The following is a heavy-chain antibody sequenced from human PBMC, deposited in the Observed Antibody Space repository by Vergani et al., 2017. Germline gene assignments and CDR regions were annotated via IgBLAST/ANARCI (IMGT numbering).Heavy chain of an antibody. Sequence: EVQLLESGGGLVQPGGSLRLSCAASGFTFSSYAMSWVRQAPGKGLEWVSALSGSGGSTYYADSVKGRFTISRDNAKNTLYLQMNSLRAEDTAVYYCAKDRRDIVVVVAAHFAEYFQHWGQGTLVTVSS. D-gene: IGHD2-15*01. CDR1: GFTFSSYA. V-gene: IGHV3-23*01. J-gene: IGHJ1*01. CDR2: LSGSGGST. CDR3: AKDRRDIVVVVAAHFAEYFQH.